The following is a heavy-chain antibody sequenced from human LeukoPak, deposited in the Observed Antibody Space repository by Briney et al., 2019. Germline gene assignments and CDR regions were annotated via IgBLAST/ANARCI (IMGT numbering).Heavy chain of an antibody. CDR1: GFTFSNAW. J-gene: IGHJ4*02. V-gene: IGHV3-15*01. CDR2: IKSKTDGRTT. Sequence: PGGSLRLSRVTSGFTFSNAWMSWVRQAPGKGLEWVGRIKSKTDGRTTDYAAPVKGRFTISRDDSKNTLYLQMNSLKTEDTAVYYCTTPTSWGQGTLVTVSS. D-gene: IGHD5-12*01. CDR3: TTPTS.